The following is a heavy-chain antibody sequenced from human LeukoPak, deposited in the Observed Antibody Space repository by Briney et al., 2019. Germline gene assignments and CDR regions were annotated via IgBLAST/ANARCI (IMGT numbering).Heavy chain of an antibody. CDR1: GYTFTSYG. CDR3: ARASSTSCYGARGLRYFDWLLCHDWFDP. D-gene: IGHD3-9*01. J-gene: IGHJ5*02. Sequence: GASVKVSCKASGYTFTSYGISWVRQATGQGLEWMGWMNPNSGNTGYAQKFQGRVTMTRNTSISTAYMELSSLRSEDTAVYYCARASSTSCYGARGLRYFDWLLCHDWFDPWGQGTLVTVSS. V-gene: IGHV1-8*02. CDR2: MNPNSGNT.